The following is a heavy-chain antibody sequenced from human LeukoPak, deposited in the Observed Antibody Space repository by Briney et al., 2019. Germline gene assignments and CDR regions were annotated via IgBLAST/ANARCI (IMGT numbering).Heavy chain of an antibody. CDR1: GGTFSSYA. CDR3: ARSSYYYDSSGYNRYYYYYMDV. CDR2: IIPIFGTA. J-gene: IGHJ6*03. D-gene: IGHD3-22*01. V-gene: IGHV1-69*13. Sequence: GASVKVSCKASGGTFSSYAISWVRQAPGQGLEWMGGIIPIFGTANYAQKFQGRVTITADESTSTAYMELSSLRSEDTAVYYCARSSYYYDSSGYNRYYYYYMDVWGKGTTVTVSS.